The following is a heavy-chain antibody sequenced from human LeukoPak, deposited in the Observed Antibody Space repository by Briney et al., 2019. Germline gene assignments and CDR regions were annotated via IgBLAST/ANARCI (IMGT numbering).Heavy chain of an antibody. Sequence: ASVTVSCKASGYTFTSYGISWVRQGPGPGLEWMGLISAYNGNTNYAQKLQGRVTMTTDTSTSTAYMELRSLRSDDTAVYYCARDSATIPGVFDYWGQGTLVSVSS. CDR1: GYTFTSYG. CDR3: ARDSATIPGVFDY. V-gene: IGHV1-18*01. CDR2: ISAYNGNT. J-gene: IGHJ4*02. D-gene: IGHD3-3*01.